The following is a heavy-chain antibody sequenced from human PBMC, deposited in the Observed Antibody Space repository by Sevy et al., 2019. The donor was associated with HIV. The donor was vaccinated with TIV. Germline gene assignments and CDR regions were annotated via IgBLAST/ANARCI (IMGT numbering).Heavy chain of an antibody. CDR2: ISSSSSYT. Sequence: GGSLRLSCAASGFTFSDYYMSWIRQAPGKGLEWVSYISSSSSYTNYADSVKGRFTISRDNAKNSLYLQMNSLRAEDTAMYYCARVCHTADRNYYYYMDVWGKGTTVTVSS. V-gene: IGHV3-11*06. CDR1: GFTFSDYY. J-gene: IGHJ6*03. D-gene: IGHD5-18*01. CDR3: ARVCHTADRNYYYYMDV.